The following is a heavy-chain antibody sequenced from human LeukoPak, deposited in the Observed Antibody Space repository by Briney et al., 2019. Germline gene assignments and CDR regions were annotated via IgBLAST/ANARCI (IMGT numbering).Heavy chain of an antibody. Sequence: SETLSLTCAVYGGSFSGYYWSWIRQPPGKGLEWIGEINHSGSTNYNPSLKSRVTISVDTSKNQFSLKLSSVTAADTAVYYCARGNRGYYYGSGSSRPLYNWFDPWGQGTLVTVSS. CDR1: GGSFSGYY. D-gene: IGHD3-10*01. J-gene: IGHJ5*02. CDR2: INHSGST. CDR3: ARGNRGYYYGSGSSRPLYNWFDP. V-gene: IGHV4-34*01.